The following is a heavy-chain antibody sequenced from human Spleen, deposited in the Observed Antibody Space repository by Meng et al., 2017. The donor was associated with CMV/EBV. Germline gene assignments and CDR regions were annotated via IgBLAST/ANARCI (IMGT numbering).Heavy chain of an antibody. J-gene: IGHJ3*02. CDR2: ISYDGSNQ. CDR3: ARERLYQPLWGDALDI. V-gene: IGHV3-30-3*01. CDR1: GFTFSSYA. Sequence: GESLKISCAASGFTFSSYAMHWVRQAPGKGLEWLAVISYDGSNQYYADSVKGRFTISRDNSKNTVHLQMNSLRPEDTAVYYCARERLYQPLWGDALDIWGQGAMVTVSS. D-gene: IGHD2-2*01.